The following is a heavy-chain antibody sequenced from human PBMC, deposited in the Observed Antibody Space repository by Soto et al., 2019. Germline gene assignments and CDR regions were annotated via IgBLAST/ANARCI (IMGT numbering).Heavy chain of an antibody. Sequence: SETLSLTCTVSGGSISSADYYWSWIRQPPGKGLEWIGYIYYSGSTYYNPSLKSRVTISVDTSKNQFSLKLSSVTAADTAVYYCASDTPQPSQSYDFWSGYYIPYYYYGMDVWGQGTTVTVS. CDR1: GGSISSADYY. D-gene: IGHD3-3*01. J-gene: IGHJ6*02. CDR3: ASDTPQPSQSYDFWSGYYIPYYYYGMDV. CDR2: IYYSGST. V-gene: IGHV4-30-4*02.